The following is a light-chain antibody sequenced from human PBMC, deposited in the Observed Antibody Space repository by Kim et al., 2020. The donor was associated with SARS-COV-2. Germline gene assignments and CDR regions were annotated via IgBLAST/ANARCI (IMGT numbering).Light chain of an antibody. J-gene: IGLJ2*01. CDR3: QVWDSSTAV. CDR2: RDS. V-gene: IGLV3-9*01. Sequence: SYELTQPLSVSVALGQTARITCGGNNIGSKNVHWYQQKPGQAPVLVIYRDSNRPSGIPERFSGSNSGNTATLTISRAQAGDEADYYCQVWDSSTAVFRGG. CDR1: NIGSKN.